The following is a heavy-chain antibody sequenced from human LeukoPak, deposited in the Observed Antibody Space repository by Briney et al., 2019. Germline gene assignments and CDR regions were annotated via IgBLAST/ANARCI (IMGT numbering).Heavy chain of an antibody. Sequence: SLRLSCAASGFTFDDYAMHWVRQAPGKGLEWVSGISWNSGSIGYADSVKGRFTISRDNAKNSLYLQMNSLRAEDTALYYCAKDGQLWFGELLFSYFDYWGQGTLVTVSS. J-gene: IGHJ4*02. CDR1: GFTFDDYA. V-gene: IGHV3-9*01. D-gene: IGHD3-10*01. CDR3: AKDGQLWFGELLFSYFDY. CDR2: ISWNSGSI.